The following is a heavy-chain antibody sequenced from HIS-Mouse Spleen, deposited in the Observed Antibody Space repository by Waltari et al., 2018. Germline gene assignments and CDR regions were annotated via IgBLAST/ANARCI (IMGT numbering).Heavy chain of an antibody. V-gene: IGHV4-39*07. CDR1: GGSISSSSSY. J-gene: IGHJ2*01. Sequence: QLQLQESGPGLVKPSETLSLTCTVSGGSISSSSSYGGWIRQPPGRGLEWIGSIYSSGSTYYNPSLKSRVTISVDTSKNQFSLKLSSVTAADTAVYYCAREIPYSSSWYDWYFDLWGRGTLVTVSS. CDR2: IYSSGST. CDR3: AREIPYSSSWYDWYFDL. D-gene: IGHD6-13*01.